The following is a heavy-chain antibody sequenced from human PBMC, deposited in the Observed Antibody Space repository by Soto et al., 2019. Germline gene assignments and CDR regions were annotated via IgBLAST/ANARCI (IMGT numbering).Heavy chain of an antibody. Sequence: PGGYLRLSCAASGYRLSNCWMQWVRQASGMRLVWVSHINSDGSSTSYADSVQGRFTISRDNAKNTLYLQLNSPRAEDTAVYFCARAIDYDVIDFWGQGTTVTVSS. CDR2: INSDGSST. CDR1: GYRLSNCW. CDR3: ARAIDYDVIDF. J-gene: IGHJ6*02. V-gene: IGHV3-74*01.